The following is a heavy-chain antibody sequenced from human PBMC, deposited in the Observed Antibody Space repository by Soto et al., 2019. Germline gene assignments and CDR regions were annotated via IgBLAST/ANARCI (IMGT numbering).Heavy chain of an antibody. D-gene: IGHD3-10*01. CDR1: GGSISSGGYY. CDR2: IYYSGST. CDR3: AREVVRGESPAFDY. V-gene: IGHV4-31*03. J-gene: IGHJ4*02. Sequence: QVQLQESGPGLVKPSQTLSLTCTVSGGSISSGGYYWSWIRQHPGKGLEWIGYIYYSGSTYYNPSRKSRVTISVDTSKNQFSLKLSSVTAADTDVYYWAREVVRGESPAFDYWGQGTLVTVSS.